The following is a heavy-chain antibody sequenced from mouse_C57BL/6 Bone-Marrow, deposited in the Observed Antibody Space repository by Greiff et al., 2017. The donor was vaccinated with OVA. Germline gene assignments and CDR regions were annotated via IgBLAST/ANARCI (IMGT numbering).Heavy chain of an antibody. J-gene: IGHJ1*03. CDR1: GYTFTDYE. Sequence: QVQLQQSGAELVRPGASVTLSCKASGYTFTDYEMHWVKQTPVHGLEWIGAIDPETGGTAYNQKFKGKAILTADKSSSTAYMELRSLTSEDSAVYYCTRAGARLTTVVAHWYFDVWGTGTTVTVSS. V-gene: IGHV1-15*01. CDR3: TRAGARLTTVVAHWYFDV. D-gene: IGHD1-1*01. CDR2: IDPETGGT.